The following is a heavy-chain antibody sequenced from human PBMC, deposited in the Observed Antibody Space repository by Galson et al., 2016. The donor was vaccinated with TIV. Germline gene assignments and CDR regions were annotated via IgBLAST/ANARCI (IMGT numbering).Heavy chain of an antibody. CDR3: ARDTEQYNSFTETFDV. CDR2: ITSSSSYL. CDR1: GFTFSSYS. D-gene: IGHD6-6*01. Sequence: SLRLSCAASGFTFSSYSMNWVRQAPGKGLEWVSSITSSSSYLYYADSVKGRFTISRDNAKNSLFLQMTTLRADDTAVYYCARDTEQYNSFTETFDVWGQGTTVTASS. J-gene: IGHJ3*01. V-gene: IGHV3-21*06.